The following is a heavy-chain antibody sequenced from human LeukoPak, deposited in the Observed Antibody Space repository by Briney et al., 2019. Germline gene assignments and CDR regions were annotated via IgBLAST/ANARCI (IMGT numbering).Heavy chain of an antibody. Sequence: ASVKVSCHASGSTFTFYFIHWVRPAPGQGLEWMGWISAYNGKTNYAQKLQGRVTMTTDTSTSTAYMELRSLRSDDTAVYYCARFGLGKHIEVAGIPFDIWGQGTMVTVSS. CDR1: GSTFTFYF. J-gene: IGHJ3*02. V-gene: IGHV1-18*04. CDR2: ISAYNGKT. D-gene: IGHD6-19*01. CDR3: ARFGLGKHIEVAGIPFDI.